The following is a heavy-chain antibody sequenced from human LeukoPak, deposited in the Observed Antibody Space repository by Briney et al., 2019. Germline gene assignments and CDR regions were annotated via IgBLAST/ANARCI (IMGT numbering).Heavy chain of an antibody. Sequence: GGSLRLSCAASGFTFDDYAMHWVRRAPGKGLEWVSGIRWNSGSIGYADSVKGRFTISRDNAKNSLYLQMNSLRAEDTALYYCAKEQHWGQGTLVTVSS. CDR2: IRWNSGSI. V-gene: IGHV3-9*01. CDR3: AKEQH. CDR1: GFTFDDYA. J-gene: IGHJ1*01.